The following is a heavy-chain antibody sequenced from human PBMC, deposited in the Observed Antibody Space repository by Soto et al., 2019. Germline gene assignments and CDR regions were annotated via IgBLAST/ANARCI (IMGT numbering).Heavy chain of an antibody. D-gene: IGHD6-6*01. Sequence: ASVKVSCKASGYTFTGYYMHWVRQAPGQGLEWIGWINPNSGGTNYAQKFQGRVTMTRDTSISTAYMELSRLRSDDTAVYYCARGHVGIAARPYYYYYGMDVWGQGTTVTVSS. CDR1: GYTFTGYY. V-gene: IGHV1-2*02. CDR3: ARGHVGIAARPYYYYYGMDV. CDR2: INPNSGGT. J-gene: IGHJ6*02.